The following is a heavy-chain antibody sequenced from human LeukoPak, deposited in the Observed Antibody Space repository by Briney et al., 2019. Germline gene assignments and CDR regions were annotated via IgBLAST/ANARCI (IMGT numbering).Heavy chain of an antibody. CDR3: ARECPSSSWYETFDI. V-gene: IGHV1-3*01. Sequence: ASVKVSCKASGYTFTSYAMQWVRQAPGQRLEWMGWINAGNGNTKYSQKFQGRVTITRDTSASTAYMELSSLRSEDTAVYYCARECPSSSWYETFDIWGQGTMVTVSS. CDR1: GYTFTSYA. CDR2: INAGNGNT. D-gene: IGHD6-13*01. J-gene: IGHJ3*02.